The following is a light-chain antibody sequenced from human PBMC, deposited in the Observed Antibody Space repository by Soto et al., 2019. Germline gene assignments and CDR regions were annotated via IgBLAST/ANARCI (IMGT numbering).Light chain of an antibody. CDR2: DTS. J-gene: IGKJ2*01. CDR1: QSVSSL. Sequence: IVLTQSPATLSVSPGEIATLSCRASQSVSSLLAWYQQKPRQAPRLLIYDTSTRATGIPARFSGSGSGTDFTLTISSLQSEDFAIYYCQQYNIWPYTFGQGTKLEIK. V-gene: IGKV3-15*01. CDR3: QQYNIWPYT.